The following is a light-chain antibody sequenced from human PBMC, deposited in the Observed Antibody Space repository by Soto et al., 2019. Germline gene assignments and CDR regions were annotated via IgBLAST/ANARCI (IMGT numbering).Light chain of an antibody. V-gene: IGKV1-5*01. J-gene: IGKJ2*01. CDR3: QQYHSLYT. CDR2: DAS. Sequence: TQSPSIVSASVGDRVTITCRASQTIGTRLAWYQRKPGKALKFLIYDASTLESGVPSRFSGSGSGTEFTLTISSLQPDDLATYYCQQYHSLYTFGQGTNLEIK. CDR1: QTIGTR.